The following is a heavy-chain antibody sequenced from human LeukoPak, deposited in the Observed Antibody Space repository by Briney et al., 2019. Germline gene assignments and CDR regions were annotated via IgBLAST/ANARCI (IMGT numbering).Heavy chain of an antibody. Sequence: PGGSLRLSCAASGFTFSSYGMHWVRQAPGKGLEWEAFIRYDGSNKYYADSVKGRFTISRDNSKNTLYLQMNSLRAEDTAVYYCAKGLFCSSTSCYTPDYWGLGTLVTVSS. CDR1: GFTFSSYG. J-gene: IGHJ4*02. CDR2: IRYDGSNK. CDR3: AKGLFCSSTSCYTPDY. D-gene: IGHD2-2*02. V-gene: IGHV3-30*02.